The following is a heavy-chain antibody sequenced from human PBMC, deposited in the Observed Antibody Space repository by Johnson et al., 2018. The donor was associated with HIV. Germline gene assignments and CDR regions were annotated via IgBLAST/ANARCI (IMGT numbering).Heavy chain of an antibody. V-gene: IGHV3-30-3*01. D-gene: IGHD1-1*01. CDR3: ATERQAALDI. CDR1: GFTFSSYA. Sequence: QVQLVESGGGVVQPGRSLRLSCAASGFTFSSYAMHWVRQAPGKGLEWVAVISYDGSNKYYADSVKGRFTISRDNSKNTLYLQMNSLRAEDTAVYYCATERQAALDIWGQGTMVSVSS. CDR2: ISYDGSNK. J-gene: IGHJ3*02.